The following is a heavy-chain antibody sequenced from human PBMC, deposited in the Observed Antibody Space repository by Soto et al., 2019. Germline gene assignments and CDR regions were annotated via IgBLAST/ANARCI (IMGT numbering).Heavy chain of an antibody. CDR1: GYTFTVYY. CDR2: INPKSGGT. V-gene: IGHV1-2*02. CDR3: ARDLAKGGGSAGFDY. J-gene: IGHJ4*02. D-gene: IGHD1-26*01. Sequence: GAAVKVSCKASGYTFTVYYRHGVRQAPGQGLEWMGWINPKSGGTMYPQKFQGRVTMTWDTSISTAYMALTRLRSDDTAVYYCARDLAKGGGSAGFDYWGQGTLVTVSS.